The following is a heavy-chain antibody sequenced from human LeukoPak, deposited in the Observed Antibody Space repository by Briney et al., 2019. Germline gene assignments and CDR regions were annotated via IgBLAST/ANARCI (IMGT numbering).Heavy chain of an antibody. CDR3: AREGGRGSSSSDYFDS. J-gene: IGHJ4*02. CDR2: ISSSTAYI. V-gene: IGHV3-21*01. CDR1: GFTVSSNY. Sequence: PGGSQRLSCAASGFTVSSNYMSWVRQAPGKGLEWVSSISSSTAYIYYADSLRGRFTIPRDNAGNSLFLQMDSLRAEDTAVYYCAREGGRGSSSSDYFDSGGQGTLVTVSS. D-gene: IGHD6-6*01.